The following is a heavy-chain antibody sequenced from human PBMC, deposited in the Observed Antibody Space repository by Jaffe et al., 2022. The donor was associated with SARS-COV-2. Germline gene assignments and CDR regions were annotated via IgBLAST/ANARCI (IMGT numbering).Heavy chain of an antibody. CDR1: GFTFSTYW. CDR3: TRAPTHSPGWFDP. CDR2: VNSDGSSR. V-gene: IGHV3-74*01. D-gene: IGHD1-26*01. J-gene: IGHJ5*02. Sequence: EVQLVESGGGLVQPGGSLRLSCAGFGFTFSTYWMHWVRQAPGKGLVWVSRVNSDGSSRSYVDSVKGRFTISRDNAKNTLYLQMNSLRAEDTAVYYCTRAPTHSPGWFDPWGQGILVTVSS.